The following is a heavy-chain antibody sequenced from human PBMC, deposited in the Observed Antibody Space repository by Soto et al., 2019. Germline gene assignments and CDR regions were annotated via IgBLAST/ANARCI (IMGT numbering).Heavy chain of an antibody. V-gene: IGHV4-34*01. CDR3: ARVMGASVGATGYYFDY. CDR1: GGSFSGYY. Sequence: SETLSLTCAVYGGSFSGYYWSWIRQPPGKGLEWIGEINHSGSTNYNPSLKSRVTISVDTSKNQFSLKLSSVTAADTVVYYCARVMGASVGATGYYFDYWGQGTLVTVSS. D-gene: IGHD1-26*01. CDR2: INHSGST. J-gene: IGHJ4*02.